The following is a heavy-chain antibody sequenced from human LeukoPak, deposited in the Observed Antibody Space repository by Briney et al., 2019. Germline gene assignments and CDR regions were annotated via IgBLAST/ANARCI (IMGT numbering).Heavy chain of an antibody. CDR1: GGSFSGYY. V-gene: IGHV4-34*01. CDR2: INHSGST. J-gene: IGHJ6*02. D-gene: IGHD2-8*01. CDR3: ARAVNGNYYYGMDV. Sequence: SETLSLTCAVYGGSFSGYYWSWIRQPPGKGLEWIGEINHSGSTNYNPSLKSRVTISVDTSKNQFSLKLSSVTPADTAVYYCARAVNGNYYYGMDVWGQGTTVTVSS.